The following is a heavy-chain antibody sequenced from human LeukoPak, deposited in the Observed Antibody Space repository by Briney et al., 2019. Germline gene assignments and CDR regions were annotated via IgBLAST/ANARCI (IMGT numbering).Heavy chain of an antibody. CDR3: ARDGKYSSSWYYYYYYMDV. V-gene: IGHV1-46*01. Sequence: GASVKVSCKASGYTFTSYYMHWVRQAPGQGLEWMRIINPSGGSTSYAQKFQGRVTMTGDTSTSTVYMELSSLRSEDTAVYYCARDGKYSSSWYYYYYYMDVWGKGTTVTVSS. D-gene: IGHD6-13*01. J-gene: IGHJ6*03. CDR1: GYTFTSYY. CDR2: INPSGGST.